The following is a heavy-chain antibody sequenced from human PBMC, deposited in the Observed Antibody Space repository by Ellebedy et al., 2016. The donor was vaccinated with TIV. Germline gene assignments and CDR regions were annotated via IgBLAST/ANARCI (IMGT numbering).Heavy chain of an antibody. D-gene: IGHD5-12*01. V-gene: IGHV3-53*01. CDR1: GFAVSGNY. CDR3: ARDGGGVGLRFPY. CDR2: IYSHGSA. Sequence: GGSLRLSXAASGFAVSGNYISWVRQAPGKGLEWVSVIYSHGSAYYADSVKGRFTISRDISENTVYLQMNSLRAEDTALYYCARDGGGVGLRFPYWGQGTPVTVSS. J-gene: IGHJ4*02.